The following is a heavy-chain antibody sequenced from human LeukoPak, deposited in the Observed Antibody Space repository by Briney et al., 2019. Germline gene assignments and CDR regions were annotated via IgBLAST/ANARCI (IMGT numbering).Heavy chain of an antibody. CDR2: INHSGST. CDR3: AREEDVYSWFDP. J-gene: IGHJ5*02. CDR1: GGSFSGYY. D-gene: IGHD1-26*01. V-gene: IGHV4-34*01. Sequence: SETLSLTCAVYGGSFSGYYWSWIRQPPGKGLEWIGEINHSGSTNYNPSLKSRVTISVDTSKNQFSLKLSSVTAADTAVYYCAREEDVYSWFDPWGQGTLVTVSS.